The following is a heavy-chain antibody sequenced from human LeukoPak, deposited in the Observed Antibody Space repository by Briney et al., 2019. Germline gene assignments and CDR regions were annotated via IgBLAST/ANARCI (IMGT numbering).Heavy chain of an antibody. Sequence: GGSLRLSCAASGFTVSSNYMNWVRQAPGKGLEWDSVIYSGGNTYYADSVKGRFTISRDNSKNTLYLQMNSLSAEDTAVYYCARSGEAGTFDYWGQGTLVTVSS. D-gene: IGHD6-13*01. V-gene: IGHV3-66*01. CDR3: ARSGEAGTFDY. CDR2: IYSGGNT. CDR1: GFTVSSNY. J-gene: IGHJ4*02.